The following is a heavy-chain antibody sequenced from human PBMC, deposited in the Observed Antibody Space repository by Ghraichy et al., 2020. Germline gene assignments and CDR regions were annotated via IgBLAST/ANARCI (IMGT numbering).Heavy chain of an antibody. J-gene: IGHJ3*02. CDR1: GDSVSSNGVA. Sequence: SQTLSLTCAISGDSVSSNGVAWNWIRQSPSRGLEWLGRTYYTSTWFNDYAKSVRGRITINPDTSENQFSLQLSSVIPEDTVVYYCARGRNSAFDIWAQGTMVIVSS. CDR3: ARGRNSAFDI. V-gene: IGHV6-1*01. CDR2: TYYTSTWFN. D-gene: IGHD4-23*01.